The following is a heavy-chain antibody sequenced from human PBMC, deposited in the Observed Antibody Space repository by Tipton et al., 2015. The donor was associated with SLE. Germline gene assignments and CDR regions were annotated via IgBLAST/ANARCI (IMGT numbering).Heavy chain of an antibody. J-gene: IGHJ3*02. Sequence: SLRLSCVASGFTFSNYAMNWVRQAPGKGLEWVSAISGSGGSTYYADSEKGRFTISRDNSKNALYLQMNSLRAEDTAVYYCARDPYGHGAFDIWGQGTLVTVSS. CDR2: ISGSGGST. CDR3: ARDPYGHGAFDI. D-gene: IGHD4-17*01. V-gene: IGHV3-23*01. CDR1: GFTFSNYA.